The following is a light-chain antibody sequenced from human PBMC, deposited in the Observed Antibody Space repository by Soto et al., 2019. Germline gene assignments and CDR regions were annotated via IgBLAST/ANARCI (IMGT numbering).Light chain of an antibody. CDR1: QGINIF. V-gene: IGKV1-9*01. CDR3: QQYSASPLP. J-gene: IGKJ4*02. Sequence: DIQLTQSPSFLSASVGDRVTITCRASQGINIFLAWFQQKPGKAPNLLISAASTLQSGVPSRFSGSGSGTEFTLTISGLQPGDIAVYYCQQYSASPLPFGGGTKVDI. CDR2: AAS.